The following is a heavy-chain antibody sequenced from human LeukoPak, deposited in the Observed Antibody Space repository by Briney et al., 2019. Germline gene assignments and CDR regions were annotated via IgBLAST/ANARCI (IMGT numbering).Heavy chain of an antibody. CDR3: ARDRGYCGDY. J-gene: IGHJ4*02. CDR2: ISSDGSST. V-gene: IGHV3-74*01. D-gene: IGHD1-26*01. CDR1: GFTFSSYW. Sequence: GGSLRLSCAASGFTFSSYWMHWVRQAPGKGLVWVSGISSDGSSTSYADSVKGRFTISRDNAKNTLYLQINSLRAEDTAVYYCARDRGYCGDYWGQATLVTVSS.